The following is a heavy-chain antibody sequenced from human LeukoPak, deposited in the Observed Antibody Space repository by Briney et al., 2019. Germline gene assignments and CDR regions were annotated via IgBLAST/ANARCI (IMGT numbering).Heavy chain of an antibody. J-gene: IGHJ4*02. V-gene: IGHV4-59*12. Sequence: SETLSLSCTVSGGSISSYYWSWIRQPPGKGLEWIGYIYYSGSTNYNPSLKSRVTISVDTSKNQFSLKLSSVTAADTAVYYCAREGHGSGTNYWGQGTLVTVSS. D-gene: IGHD3-10*01. CDR2: IYYSGST. CDR1: GGSISSYY. CDR3: AREGHGSGTNY.